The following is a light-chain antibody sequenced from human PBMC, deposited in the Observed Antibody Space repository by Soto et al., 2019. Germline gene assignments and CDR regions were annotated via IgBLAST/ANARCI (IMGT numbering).Light chain of an antibody. Sequence: QSVLTQPPSVSGAPGQRVTISCTGSSSNIGAGYDVHWYQQLPGTAPKLLIYNNSNRPSGVPDRFSGSKSGTSVSLAITGLQAEDEADYYCQSYDSSLRGSVVFGGGTSSPS. CDR3: QSYDSSLRGSVV. CDR1: SSNIGAGYD. CDR2: NNS. J-gene: IGLJ2*01. V-gene: IGLV1-40*01.